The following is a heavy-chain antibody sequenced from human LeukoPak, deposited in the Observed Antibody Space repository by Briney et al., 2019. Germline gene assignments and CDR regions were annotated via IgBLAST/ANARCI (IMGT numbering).Heavy chain of an antibody. J-gene: IGHJ4*02. CDR3: ARDKAWDKNMVALSH. CDR1: GFTVSSNY. V-gene: IGHV3-66*02. Sequence: PGGSLRLSCTASGFTVSSNYMTWVRQAPGKGLECVSVIHSGGATYYADSVKGRFTISRDNSKNTVSLQMNSLRAEDTAVYFCARDKAWDKNMVALSHWGQGTLVTVSS. D-gene: IGHD2-15*01. CDR2: IHSGGAT.